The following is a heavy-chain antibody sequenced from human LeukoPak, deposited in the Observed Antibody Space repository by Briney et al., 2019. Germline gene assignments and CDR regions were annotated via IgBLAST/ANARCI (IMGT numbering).Heavy chain of an antibody. J-gene: IGHJ4*02. CDR1: GYTFDSHG. D-gene: IGHD4-23*01. Sequence: ASVKVSCKASGYTFDSHGISWVRQAPGQGLEWMGWVSAYNDNTNYAQKVQGRVTMTTDTSTSTAYMELSSLRSEDTAVYYCARGRSGNSFDYWGQGTLVTVSS. CDR2: VSAYNDNT. CDR3: ARGRSGNSFDY. V-gene: IGHV1-18*01.